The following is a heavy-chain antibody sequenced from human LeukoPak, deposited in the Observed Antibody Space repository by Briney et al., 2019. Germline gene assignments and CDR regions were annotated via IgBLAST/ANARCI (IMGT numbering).Heavy chain of an antibody. Sequence: SETLSLTCTVSGDSISSYYWSWIRQPAGKGLEWIGRIYPTGSTNYSPSLKSRVTMSVDKSKNQLSLNLSSVTAADTAVYYCARGIADPYSFDSWGQGTLVTVSS. CDR2: IYPTGST. CDR1: GDSISSYY. CDR3: ARGIADPYSFDS. J-gene: IGHJ4*02. D-gene: IGHD6-13*01. V-gene: IGHV4-4*07.